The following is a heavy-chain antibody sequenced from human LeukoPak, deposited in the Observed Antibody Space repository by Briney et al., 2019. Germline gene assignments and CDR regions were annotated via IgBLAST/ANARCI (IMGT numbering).Heavy chain of an antibody. CDR3: AKDSRLYSGYGSYYIDY. J-gene: IGHJ4*02. CDR1: GFTFDDYA. D-gene: IGHD5-12*01. Sequence: QSGGSLRLSCAASGFTFDDYAMHWVRQAPGKGLEWVSLISWDGSSTYYADSVKGRFTISRDNSKNSLYLQMNSLRAEDTALYYCAKDSRLYSGYGSYYIDYWGQGTLVTVSS. CDR2: ISWDGSST. V-gene: IGHV3-43D*04.